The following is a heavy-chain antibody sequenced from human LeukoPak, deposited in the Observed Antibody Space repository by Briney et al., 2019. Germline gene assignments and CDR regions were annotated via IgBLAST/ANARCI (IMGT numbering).Heavy chain of an antibody. V-gene: IGHV3-21*01. CDR1: GFTFSSYS. CDR3: AREDDWNYEDY. J-gene: IGHJ4*02. Sequence: KSGGSLRLSCAASGFTFSSYSMNWVRQAPGKGLEWVSSISSSSSYIYYAGSVKGRFTISRDNAKNALYLQMDSLRVEDTAVYYCAREDDWNYEDYWGQGTLGTVSS. CDR2: ISSSSSYI. D-gene: IGHD1-7*01.